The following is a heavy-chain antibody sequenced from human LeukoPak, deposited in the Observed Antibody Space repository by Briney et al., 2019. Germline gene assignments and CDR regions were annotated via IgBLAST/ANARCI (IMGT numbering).Heavy chain of an antibody. J-gene: IGHJ4*02. CDR3: AKDRIVVVITTVDY. CDR2: ISYDGSNK. Sequence: GRSLRLSCAASGFTYSSYGMHWVRQAPGKGLEWVAVISYDGSNKYYADSVKGRFTISRDNSKNTLYLQMYSLRAEDTAVYYCAKDRIVVVITTVDYWGQGTLVTVSS. CDR1: GFTYSSYG. V-gene: IGHV3-30*18. D-gene: IGHD3-22*01.